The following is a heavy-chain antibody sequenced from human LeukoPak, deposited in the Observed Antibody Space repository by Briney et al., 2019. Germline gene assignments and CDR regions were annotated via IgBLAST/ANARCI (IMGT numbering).Heavy chain of an antibody. CDR1: GFTFSSSA. V-gene: IGHV3-23*01. CDR2: ISNNGGYT. J-gene: IGHJ4*02. Sequence: GGSLRLSCAASGFTFSSSAMSWVRQAPGKGLEWVSAISNNGGYTYYADSVQGRFTISRDNSKNTLYLQMNSLRAEDTAVYYCARDPYYFDYWGQGTLVTVSS. CDR3: ARDPYYFDY.